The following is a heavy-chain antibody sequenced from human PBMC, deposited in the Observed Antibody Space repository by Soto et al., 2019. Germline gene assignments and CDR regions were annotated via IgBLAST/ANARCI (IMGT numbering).Heavy chain of an antibody. CDR1: GFTLSGYW. D-gene: IGHD2-2*02. J-gene: IGHJ4*02. CDR2: VNSDGSMT. Sequence: EVQLVESGGGLVQPGGSVRLSCAASGFTLSGYWMHWVRQVPGKGLVWVSRVNSDGSMTAYADSVKGRFTISRDNAKNTLYLQMNSLKAADTAVYYCARGKDQRNTQTYRYFDTWCQGTQVAVSS. V-gene: IGHV3-74*01. CDR3: ARGKDQRNTQTYRYFDT.